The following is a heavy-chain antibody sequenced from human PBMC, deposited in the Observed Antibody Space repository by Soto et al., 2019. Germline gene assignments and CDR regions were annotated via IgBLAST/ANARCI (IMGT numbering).Heavy chain of an antibody. V-gene: IGHV3-23*01. J-gene: IGHJ4*02. D-gene: IGHD5-12*01. CDR2: ISDTGTGT. Sequence: EVQLLESGGGLVQPGGSLRLSCAASGFSFSSYAMSWVRQAGKGLEWVSGISDTGTGTYYADSAKGRFTISRDNSKNTLYLQMNSLRDDDTALYYCASGGINSGSNYWGQGTLVTVSS. CDR3: ASGGINSGSNY. CDR1: GFSFSSYA.